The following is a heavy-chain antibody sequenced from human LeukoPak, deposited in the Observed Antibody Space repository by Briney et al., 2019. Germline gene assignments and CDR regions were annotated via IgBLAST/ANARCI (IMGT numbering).Heavy chain of an antibody. CDR3: ARGAVAEQSEYFQY. CDR2: INPSGGST. Sequence: GASVKISCKASGYTFTSYYMHWVRQAPGQGLEWMGVINPSGGSTSYAQKFQGRVTMTRDTSISTAYMEVSRLRSDDTAVYYCARGAVAEQSEYFQYWGQGTLVTVSS. CDR1: GYTFTSYY. J-gene: IGHJ1*01. D-gene: IGHD6-19*01. V-gene: IGHV1-46*01.